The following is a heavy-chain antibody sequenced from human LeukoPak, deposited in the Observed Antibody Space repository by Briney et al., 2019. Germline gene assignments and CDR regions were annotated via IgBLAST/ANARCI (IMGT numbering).Heavy chain of an antibody. CDR3: AKARYCSSTSCPDNWFDP. J-gene: IGHJ5*02. CDR1: GFTFDDYT. Sequence: PGGPLRLSCAASGFTFDDYTMHWVRQAPGKGLEWVSLISWDGGSTYYADSVKGRFTISRDNNKNSLYLQMSSLRTEDTALYYCAKARYCSSTSCPDNWFDPWGQGTLVTVSS. V-gene: IGHV3-43*01. CDR2: ISWDGGST. D-gene: IGHD2-2*01.